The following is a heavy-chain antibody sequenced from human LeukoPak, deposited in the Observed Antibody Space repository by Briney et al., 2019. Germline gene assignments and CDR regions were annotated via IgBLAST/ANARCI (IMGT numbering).Heavy chain of an antibody. V-gene: IGHV3-74*01. D-gene: IGHD6-13*01. CDR1: GFTFSGYW. J-gene: IGHJ4*02. CDR3: ARVGGSWFSDY. Sequence: GPLRLSCAASGFTFSGYWMQWVRQAPGKGLVWVSRINGDGSGTSYADSVKGRFTISRDNAENTLYLQMNSLRADDTAVYYCARVGGSWFSDYWGQGTLVTVSS. CDR2: INGDGSGT.